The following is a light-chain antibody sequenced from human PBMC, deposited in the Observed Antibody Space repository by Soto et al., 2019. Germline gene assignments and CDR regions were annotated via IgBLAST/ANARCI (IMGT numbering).Light chain of an antibody. V-gene: IGLV1-40*01. CDR1: SSNGGPPDA. Sequence: QSVLTQPPSVSGAPGQRVTISCTGVSSNGGPPDAVHWYQHLSGTIPRLLIYDDDIRPSGVPDRFSASKSGTSASLVIAGLQDEDEGDYYCQSYASALNVYVFGTGTKVTVL. J-gene: IGLJ1*01. CDR3: QSYASALNVYV. CDR2: DDD.